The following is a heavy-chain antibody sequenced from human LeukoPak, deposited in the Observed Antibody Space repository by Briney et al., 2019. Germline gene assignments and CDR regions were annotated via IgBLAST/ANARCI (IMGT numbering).Heavy chain of an antibody. CDR3: ARRPGNHPFDY. Sequence: GESLKISCKGSGYSFTTYWIDWVRQVPGKGLEWMGTIYPGDSDTRYSPSFEGQVTVSADKSISTAYLQWSSLKASDTAMYYCARRPGNHPFDYWGQGTLVTVSS. CDR1: GYSFTTYW. J-gene: IGHJ4*02. CDR2: IYPGDSDT. D-gene: IGHD1-14*01. V-gene: IGHV5-51*01.